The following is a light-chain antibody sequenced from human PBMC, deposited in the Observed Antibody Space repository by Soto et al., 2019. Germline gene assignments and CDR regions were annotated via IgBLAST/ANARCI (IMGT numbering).Light chain of an antibody. CDR2: GAF. Sequence: EIVLTQSPGTLSLSPGERATLSCRARQSISSTYLAWYQTKPGQAPRLLLYGAFNRATGIPDRFSGSGSGTDFTLTISRLEPEDCAFYYCQQYGSSSFAFGPGTKVEIK. V-gene: IGKV3-20*01. J-gene: IGKJ3*01. CDR3: QQYGSSSFA. CDR1: QSISSTY.